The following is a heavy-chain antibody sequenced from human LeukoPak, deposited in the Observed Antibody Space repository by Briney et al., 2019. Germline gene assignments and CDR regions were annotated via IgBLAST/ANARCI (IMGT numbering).Heavy chain of an antibody. CDR3: ARERRLGGSYLDY. J-gene: IGHJ4*02. CDR1: GFTFSSYS. V-gene: IGHV3-21*01. Sequence: GGSLRLSCAASGFTFSSYSMNWVRQAPGKGLEWVSSISSSSSYIYYADSVKGRFTTSRDNAKNSLYLQMNSLRAEDTAVYYCARERRLGGSYLDYWGQGTLVTVSS. CDR2: ISSSSSYI. D-gene: IGHD3-16*01.